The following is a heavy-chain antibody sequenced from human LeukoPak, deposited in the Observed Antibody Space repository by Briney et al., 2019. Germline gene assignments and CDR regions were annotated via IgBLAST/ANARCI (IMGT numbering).Heavy chain of an antibody. CDR3: PRVFSYYTYSFDY. D-gene: IGHD3-22*01. J-gene: IGHJ4*02. Sequence: PGGSLRLSCEASGFTFSEHSMSWVRQAPGKGLEWVSTIKRDGSNTYYTDSVEGRFTISRDNSKNTLYLEMNTLRAEDTAVYYCPRVFSYYTYSFDYWGQGTLVTVSS. V-gene: IGHV3-23*05. CDR2: IKRDGSNT. CDR1: GFTFSEHS.